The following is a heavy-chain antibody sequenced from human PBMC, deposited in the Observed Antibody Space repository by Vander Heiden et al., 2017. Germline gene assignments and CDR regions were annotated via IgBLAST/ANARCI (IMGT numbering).Heavy chain of an antibody. CDR3: AKQGDHDYGAMGFDY. CDR2: SSGSGGST. V-gene: IGHV3-23*01. D-gene: IGHD4-17*01. CDR1: GFTFSSYA. Sequence: EVQLLESGGGLVQPGGSLRLSCAASGFTFSSYAMSWVRQARGKGVEWVSASSGSGGSTYYADSVKGRFTISRDNSKNTLYLQMNSLRAEDTAVYYCAKQGDHDYGAMGFDYWGQGTLVTVSS. J-gene: IGHJ4*02.